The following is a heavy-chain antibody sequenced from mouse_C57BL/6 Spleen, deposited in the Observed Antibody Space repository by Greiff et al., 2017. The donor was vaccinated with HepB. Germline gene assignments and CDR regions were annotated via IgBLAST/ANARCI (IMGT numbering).Heavy chain of an antibody. CDR3: ARGGTTVVFDY. D-gene: IGHD1-1*01. Sequence: QVQLQQSGAELVRPGTSVKVSCKASGYAFTNYLIEWVKQRPGQGLEWIGVINPGSGGTNYNEKFKGKATLTADKSSSTAYMQLSSLTSEDSAVYFCARGGTTVVFDYWGQGTTLTVSS. J-gene: IGHJ2*01. V-gene: IGHV1-54*01. CDR1: GYAFTNYL. CDR2: INPGSGGT.